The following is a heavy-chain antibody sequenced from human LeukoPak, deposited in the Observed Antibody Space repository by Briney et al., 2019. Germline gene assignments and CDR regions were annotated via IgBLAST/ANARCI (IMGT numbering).Heavy chain of an antibody. CDR1: GYTFTSYD. CDR2: MNPNSGNT. Sequence: ASVKVSCKASGYTFTSYDINWVRQATGQGLEWMGWMNPNSGNTGYAQKFQGRVTMTRDMSTSTVYMELSSLRSEDTAVYYCARDFDYFDYWGQGTLVTVSS. CDR3: ARDFDYFDY. V-gene: IGHV1-8*01. J-gene: IGHJ4*02.